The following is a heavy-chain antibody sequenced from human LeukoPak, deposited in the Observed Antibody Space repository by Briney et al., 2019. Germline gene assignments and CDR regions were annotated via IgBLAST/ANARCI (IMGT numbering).Heavy chain of an antibody. CDR3: ARDLAGYSSGWSDY. CDR1: AFTLSTYA. CDR2: ISSSSSYI. D-gene: IGHD6-19*01. Sequence: GGSLRLSCVPSAFTLSTYAMTWVRQAPGKGLEWVSSISSSSSYIYYADSVKGRFTISRDNAKNSLYLQMNSLRAEDTAVYYCARDLAGYSSGWSDYWGQGTLVTVSS. V-gene: IGHV3-21*01. J-gene: IGHJ4*02.